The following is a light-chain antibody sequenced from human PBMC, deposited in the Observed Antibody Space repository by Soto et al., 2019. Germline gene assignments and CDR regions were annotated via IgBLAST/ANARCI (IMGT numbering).Light chain of an antibody. V-gene: IGKV1-39*01. J-gene: IGKJ2*01. Sequence: DIQMTQSPSFLSASLGDRVTITCRASQGIGSYLNWYQQKSGEAPRLLIFAASLLQSGVPSRFSGGGFGTDFTLTVSTLQPEDFATYFCQQSFSPSRSFGQGTKVEMK. CDR2: AAS. CDR1: QGIGSY. CDR3: QQSFSPSRS.